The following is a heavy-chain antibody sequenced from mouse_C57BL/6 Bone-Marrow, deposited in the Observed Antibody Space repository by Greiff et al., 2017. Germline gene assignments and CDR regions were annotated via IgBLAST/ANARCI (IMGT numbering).Heavy chain of an antibody. CDR1: GYAFSSSW. CDR3: ARRSPIYSWYFDV. J-gene: IGHJ1*03. CDR2: IYPGDGDT. V-gene: IGHV1-82*01. Sequence: VQLQQSGPELVKPGASVKISCKASGYAFSSSWMNWVKQRPGKGLEWIGRIYPGDGDTNYNGTFKGKATLTADKSSSTAYMQLSSLTSEDSAVYFCARRSPIYSWYFDVWGTETTVTVSS. D-gene: IGHD1-1*01.